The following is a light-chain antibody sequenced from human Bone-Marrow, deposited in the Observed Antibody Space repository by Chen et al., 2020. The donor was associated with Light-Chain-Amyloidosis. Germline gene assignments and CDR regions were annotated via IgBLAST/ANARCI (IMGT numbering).Light chain of an antibody. CDR3: QSADSSGTYGVI. CDR2: RDT. Sequence: SYELTQPPSVSVSPGQTARITCSGDDLPTKYAYWYQQKPGQAPVLVIHRDTERPSGISERFSGSSSGTTATLTTSGVQAEDEADYHCQSADSSGTYGVIFGGGTKLNVL. J-gene: IGLJ2*01. V-gene: IGLV3-25*03. CDR1: DLPTKY.